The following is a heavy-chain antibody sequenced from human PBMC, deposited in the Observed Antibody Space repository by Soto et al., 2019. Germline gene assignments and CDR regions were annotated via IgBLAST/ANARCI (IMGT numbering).Heavy chain of an antibody. V-gene: IGHV3-33*01. J-gene: IGHJ4*02. Sequence: QVQLVESGGGVVQPGRSLRLSCAASGFTFSSYGMHRVRQAPGKGLEWVAVIWYDGSNKYYADSVKGRFTISRDNSKNTLYLQMNSLRAEDTAVYYCARDVTVSGYFDYWGQGTLVTVSS. CDR2: IWYDGSNK. D-gene: IGHD4-17*01. CDR3: ARDVTVSGYFDY. CDR1: GFTFSSYG.